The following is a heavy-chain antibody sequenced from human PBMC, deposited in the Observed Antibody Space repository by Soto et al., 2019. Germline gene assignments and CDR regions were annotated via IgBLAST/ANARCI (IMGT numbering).Heavy chain of an antibody. CDR2: ISYSGST. V-gene: IGHV4-31*03. CDR1: GGSINSGDYY. J-gene: IGHJ5*02. D-gene: IGHD6-19*01. CDR3: AREVSPNSRGWYTVLVRWFDP. Sequence: QVQLQESGPGLVKPSQTLSLTCTVSGGSINSGDYYWSWVRQLPGEGLEWIGFISYSGSTYYNPSLEIRVTISPDTSKNQFSLELNSVTAADSAVYYCAREVSPNSRGWYTVLVRWFDPWGQGTRVTVSS.